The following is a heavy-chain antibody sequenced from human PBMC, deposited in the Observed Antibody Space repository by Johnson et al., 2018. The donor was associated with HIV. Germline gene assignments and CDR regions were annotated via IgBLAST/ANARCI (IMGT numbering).Heavy chain of an antibody. CDR1: GFTFSSYG. Sequence: QVQLVESGGGVVQPGRSLRLSCAASGFTFSSYGMHWVRQAPGKGLEWVAVIWYDGSNKYYADSVKGRFTISRDNAKNSLYLQMNSLRAEDTAVYYCARERVWYYDSSGDVAFDIWGQGTMVTVSS. J-gene: IGHJ3*02. CDR3: ARERVWYYDSSGDVAFDI. D-gene: IGHD3-22*01. CDR2: IWYDGSNK. V-gene: IGHV3-33*01.